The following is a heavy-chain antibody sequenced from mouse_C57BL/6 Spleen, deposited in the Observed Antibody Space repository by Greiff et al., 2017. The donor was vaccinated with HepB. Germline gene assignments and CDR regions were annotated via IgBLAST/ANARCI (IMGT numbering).Heavy chain of an antibody. D-gene: IGHD1-1*01. CDR3: ASPFITRGYAMDY. Sequence: VQLKQSGPELVKPGASVKISCKASGYSFTDYNMNWVKQSNGKSLEWIGVINPNYGTTSYNQKFKGKATLTVDQSSSTAYMQLNSLTSEDSAVYYCASPFITRGYAMDYWGQGTSVTVSS. CDR1: GYSFTDYN. V-gene: IGHV1-39*01. J-gene: IGHJ4*01. CDR2: INPNYGTT.